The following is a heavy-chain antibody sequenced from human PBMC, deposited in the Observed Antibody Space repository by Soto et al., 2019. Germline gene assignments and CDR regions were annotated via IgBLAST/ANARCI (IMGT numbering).Heavy chain of an antibody. V-gene: IGHV6-1*02. CDR1: GDSVSSNSSA. D-gene: IGHD3-9*01. J-gene: IGHJ3*02. Sequence: QVQLQQSGPGLVKPSQTLSLTCAISGDSVSSNSSAWSWFRQAPSIGLEWLGRAYYTSTWHLEYAVSVKGRINIRPDRPKNQSSLQLDSVTPEDTAVYFCARRRYSGQKGAFDTWGQGTMVTVSS. CDR3: ARRRYSGQKGAFDT. CDR2: AYYTSTWHL.